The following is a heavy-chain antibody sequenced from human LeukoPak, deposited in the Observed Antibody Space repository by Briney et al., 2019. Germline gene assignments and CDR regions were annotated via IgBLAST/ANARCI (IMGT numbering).Heavy chain of an antibody. Sequence: ASVKVSCKASGYTFTSYDINWVRQATGQGLEWMGWMNPNSGNTGYAQKFQGRVTMTRNTSISTAYMELSSLRSEDTAVYYCARHWPETGTTTLYYYYMDVWGKGTTVTVSS. V-gene: IGHV1-8*01. CDR1: GYTFTSYD. D-gene: IGHD1-1*01. CDR3: ARHWPETGTTTLYYYYMDV. CDR2: MNPNSGNT. J-gene: IGHJ6*03.